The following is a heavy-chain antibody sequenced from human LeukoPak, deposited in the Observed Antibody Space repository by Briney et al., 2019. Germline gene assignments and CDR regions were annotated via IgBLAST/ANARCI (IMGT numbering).Heavy chain of an antibody. V-gene: IGHV4-59*01. CDR2: IYYSGST. J-gene: IGHJ3*02. CDR3: ARERSINYYDSSGYPSDAFDI. Sequence: SETLSLICTVSGGSISSYYWSWIRQPPGKGLEWTGYIYYSGSTNYNPSLKSRVTISVDTSKNQFSLKLSSVTAADTAVYYCARERSINYYDSSGYPSDAFDIWGQGTMVTVSS. D-gene: IGHD3-22*01. CDR1: GGSISSYY.